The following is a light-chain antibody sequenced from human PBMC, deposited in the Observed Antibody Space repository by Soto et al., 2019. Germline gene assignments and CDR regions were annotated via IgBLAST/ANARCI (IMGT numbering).Light chain of an antibody. CDR3: QPYGSSPQT. V-gene: IGKV3-20*01. J-gene: IGKJ1*01. CDR2: GAS. CDR1: QSVSSDY. Sequence: EIVLTQSPGTLSLSPGERATLSCRASQSVSSDYLAWYQQKPGQAPMLLIYGASSRATDLPDRFSGRGSWTDFTLTVISLEHADLAVYYCQPYGSSPQTFGQGTKVEIK.